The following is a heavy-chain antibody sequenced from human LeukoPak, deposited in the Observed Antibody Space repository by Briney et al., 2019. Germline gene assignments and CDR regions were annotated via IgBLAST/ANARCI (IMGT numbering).Heavy chain of an antibody. J-gene: IGHJ4*02. CDR3: ARGDIVATILNDY. V-gene: IGHV1-2*02. Sequence: GASVKVSCKVSGYTLTELSMHWVRQAPGQGLEWMGWINPNSGGTNYAQKFQGRVTMTRDTSISTAYMELSRLRSDDTAVYYCARGDIVATILNDYWGQGTLVTVSS. D-gene: IGHD5-12*01. CDR1: GYTLTELS. CDR2: INPNSGGT.